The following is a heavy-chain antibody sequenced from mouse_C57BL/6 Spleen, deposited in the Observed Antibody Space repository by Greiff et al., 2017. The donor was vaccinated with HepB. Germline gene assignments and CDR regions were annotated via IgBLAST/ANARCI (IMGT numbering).Heavy chain of an antibody. CDR1: GYSFTGYY. V-gene: IGHV1-31*01. CDR3: ARQRRGYAMDY. Sequence: EVKLVESGPELVKPGASVKISCKASGYSFTGYYMHWVKQSHGNILDWIGYIYPYNGVSSYNQKFKGKATLTVDKSSSTAYMELRSLTSEDSAVYYCARQRRGYAMDYWGQGTSVTVSS. CDR2: IYPYNGVS. J-gene: IGHJ4*01.